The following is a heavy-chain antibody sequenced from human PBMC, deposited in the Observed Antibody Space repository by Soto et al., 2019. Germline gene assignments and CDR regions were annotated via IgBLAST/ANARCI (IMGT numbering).Heavy chain of an antibody. CDR1: GFSCNRHL. D-gene: IGHD3-22*01. CDR3: ATVPYYYDGHIYPQTYF. V-gene: IGHV3-7*01. Sequence: PGGSLGLWCAVTGFSCNRHLMRWVRQAPGKGLQWVASIQRDGSETYYVDSVKGRFTISRDTVKNSLSLQMSSLRVEDTAVYYCATVPYYYDGHIYPQTYFRGHGTTATVS. J-gene: IGHJ6*02. CDR2: IQRDGSET.